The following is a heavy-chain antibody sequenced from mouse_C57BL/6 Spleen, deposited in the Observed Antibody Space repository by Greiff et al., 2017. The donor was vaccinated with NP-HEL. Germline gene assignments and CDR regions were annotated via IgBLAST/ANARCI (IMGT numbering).Heavy chain of an antibody. CDR3: ARVGIYYYGSSFHYAMDY. CDR1: GFTFSDYY. V-gene: IGHV5-16*01. D-gene: IGHD1-1*01. Sequence: EVKLMESEGGLVQPGSSMKLSCTASGFTFSDYYMAWVRQVPEKGLEWVANINYDGSSTYYLDSLKSRFIISRDNAKNILYLQMSSLKSEDTATYYCARVGIYYYGSSFHYAMDYWGQGTSVTVSS. CDR2: INYDGSST. J-gene: IGHJ4*01.